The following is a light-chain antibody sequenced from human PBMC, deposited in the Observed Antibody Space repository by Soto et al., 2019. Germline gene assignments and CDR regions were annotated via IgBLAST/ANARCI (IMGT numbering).Light chain of an antibody. V-gene: IGKV4-1*01. CDR2: WAS. Sequence: DMVMTQSPDSLAVSLGERATINCKSSQSVLYNSNNKNYVAWYQQKPGQPPKLLINWASTRESGVPDRFSGSGSGTDFTLTISSLQAEDVAVYYCQQYYTSWWSFGQGTKVDIK. J-gene: IGKJ1*01. CDR1: QSVLYNSNNKNY. CDR3: QQYYTSWWS.